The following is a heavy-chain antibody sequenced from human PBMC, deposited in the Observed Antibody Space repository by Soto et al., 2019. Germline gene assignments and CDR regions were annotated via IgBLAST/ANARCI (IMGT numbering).Heavy chain of an antibody. J-gene: IGHJ5*02. V-gene: IGHV4-4*07. CDR1: GASIGTYY. Sequence: QVQLQESGPGLVKPSETLSLTCTVSGASIGTYYWSWIRQPAGKGLEWIGRFSTTGSTDYNPSLKTRVTVSVDTSKNQFRLRLNSVTAADTAVYFCARGAYGSGTSPNWFDPWGQGTLVTVSS. CDR3: ARGAYGSGTSPNWFDP. D-gene: IGHD3-10*01. CDR2: FSTTGST.